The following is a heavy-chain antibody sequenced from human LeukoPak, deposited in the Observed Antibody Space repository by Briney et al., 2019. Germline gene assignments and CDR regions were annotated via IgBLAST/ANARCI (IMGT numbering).Heavy chain of an antibody. Sequence: SQTLSLTCTVSGGSISSGGYYWSWLRQHPGKGLEWIGYIYYSGSTYYNPSLKSRVTISVDTSKNQFSLKLSSVTAADTAVYYCARDLTGTGNWFDPWGQGTLVTVSS. CDR3: ARDLTGTGNWFDP. D-gene: IGHD1-20*01. J-gene: IGHJ5*02. CDR2: IYYSGST. V-gene: IGHV4-31*03. CDR1: GGSISSGGYY.